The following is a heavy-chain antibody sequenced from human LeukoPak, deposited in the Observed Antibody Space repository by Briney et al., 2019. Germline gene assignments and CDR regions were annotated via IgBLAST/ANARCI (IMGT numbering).Heavy chain of an antibody. CDR2: INHSGST. CDR3: ARRFPPYGSGSYYKINWFDP. Sequence: SETLSLTCAVYGGSFSGYYWSWIRQPPGKGLKWIGEINHSGSTNYNPSLKSRVTISVDTSKNQFSLKLSSVTAADTAVYYCARRFPPYGSGSYYKINWFDPWGQGTLVTVSS. V-gene: IGHV4-34*01. J-gene: IGHJ5*02. CDR1: GGSFSGYY. D-gene: IGHD3-10*01.